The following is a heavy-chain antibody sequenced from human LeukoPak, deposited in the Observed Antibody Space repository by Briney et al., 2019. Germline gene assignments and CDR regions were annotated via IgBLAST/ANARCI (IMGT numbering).Heavy chain of an antibody. CDR2: IYHSGST. Sequence: SETLSLTCAVSGGSISSSNWWSWVRQPPGKGLEWIGEIYHSGSTNYNPSLKSRVTISVDKSKNQFSLKLSSVTAADTAVYYCARTYSSLPYNWFDPWGQGTLVTVSS. CDR3: ARTYSSLPYNWFDP. V-gene: IGHV4-4*02. CDR1: GGSISSSNW. J-gene: IGHJ5*02. D-gene: IGHD6-6*01.